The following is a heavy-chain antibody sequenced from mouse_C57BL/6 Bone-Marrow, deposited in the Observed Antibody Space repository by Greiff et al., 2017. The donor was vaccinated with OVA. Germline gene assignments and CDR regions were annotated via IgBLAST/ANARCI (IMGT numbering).Heavy chain of an antibody. J-gene: IGHJ2*01. Sequence: VQLQQSGAELVKPGASVKLSCKASGYTFTEYTIHWVKQRSGQGLEWIGWFYPGSGSIKYNEKFKDKATLTADKSSSTVYMELSRLTSEDSAVYFCAKHGPHRYYGKGYFDYWGQGTTLTVSS. V-gene: IGHV1-62-2*01. D-gene: IGHD1-1*01. CDR2: FYPGSGSI. CDR3: AKHGPHRYYGKGYFDY. CDR1: GYTFTEYT.